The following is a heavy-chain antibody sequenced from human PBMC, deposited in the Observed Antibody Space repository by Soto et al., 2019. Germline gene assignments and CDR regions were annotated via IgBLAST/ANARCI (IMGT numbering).Heavy chain of an antibody. Sequence: ASLKVCCKAAGYTFIGNAIHWVRQAPGQELEWMGWINGGNGYAKYSQNFQDRVTLTRDTSASTTYMELSSLRSEDTAIFYCARATYTSGGSPTFAMDVWGQGTTVTVSS. CDR2: INGGNGYA. V-gene: IGHV1-3*01. D-gene: IGHD3-10*01. CDR1: GYTFIGNA. CDR3: ARATYTSGGSPTFAMDV. J-gene: IGHJ6*02.